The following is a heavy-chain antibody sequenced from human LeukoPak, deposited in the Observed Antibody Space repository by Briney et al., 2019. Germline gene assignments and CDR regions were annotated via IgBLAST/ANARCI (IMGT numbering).Heavy chain of an antibody. Sequence: SETLSLTCTVSGGSVSSSSYYWGWIRQPPGKGLEWIGSIYYSGSTYYNPSLKSRVTISVDTSKNQFSLKLSSVTAADTAVYYCARHPKTGYYPNWYFDLWGRGTLVTASS. J-gene: IGHJ2*01. CDR2: IYYSGST. CDR1: GGSVSSSSYY. V-gene: IGHV4-39*01. D-gene: IGHD3-9*01. CDR3: ARHPKTGYYPNWYFDL.